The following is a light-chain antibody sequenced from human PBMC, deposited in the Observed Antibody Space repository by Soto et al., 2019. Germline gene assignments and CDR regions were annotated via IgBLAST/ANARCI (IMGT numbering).Light chain of an antibody. CDR2: AAS. CDR3: QQASSFPLT. J-gene: IGKJ4*01. V-gene: IGKV1-12*01. CDR1: QVISSW. Sequence: DIQMTQAPSFVYAFVGDRFTITCRAIQVISSWLAWYQQKPGKAPKLLIYAASSLQSGVPSRFSGSESGTDFTLTISSLQPEDSATYYCQQASSFPLTFGGGTKVDIK.